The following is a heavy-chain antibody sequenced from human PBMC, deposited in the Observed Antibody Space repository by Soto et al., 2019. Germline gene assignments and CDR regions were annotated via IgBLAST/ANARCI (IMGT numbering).Heavy chain of an antibody. CDR3: ATRPPGATWYGVFDY. CDR1: GASISNRY. CDR2: VYHSGAT. V-gene: IGHV4-59*11. D-gene: IGHD6-13*01. Sequence: SETLSLTCTVSGASISNRYWSWIRQSPGKGPEWIGYVYHSGATNYNPSLETRVTISLDSSKNQFSLKLNSVTAADTAVYYCATRPPGATWYGVFDYWSQGTLVTVS. J-gene: IGHJ4*02.